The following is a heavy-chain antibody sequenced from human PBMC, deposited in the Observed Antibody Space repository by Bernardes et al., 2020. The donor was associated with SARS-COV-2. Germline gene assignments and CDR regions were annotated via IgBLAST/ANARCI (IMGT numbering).Heavy chain of an antibody. Sequence: SETLSLTCAVSGGSISSSNWWSCVLQPPGKGLEWIGEIYHSGSTNYNPSLKSRVTISVDKSKNQFSLKLSSVTAADTAVYYCARGMTTVTPFDYWGQGTLVTVSS. J-gene: IGHJ4*02. CDR1: GGSISSSNW. CDR2: IYHSGST. CDR3: ARGMTTVTPFDY. D-gene: IGHD4-17*01. V-gene: IGHV4-4*02.